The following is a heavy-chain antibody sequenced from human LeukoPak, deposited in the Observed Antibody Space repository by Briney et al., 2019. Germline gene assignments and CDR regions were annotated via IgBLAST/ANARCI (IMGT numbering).Heavy chain of an antibody. V-gene: IGHV3-7*01. J-gene: IGHJ2*01. CDR3: TKEHYYAGGYFDP. CDR1: EIILRIYW. D-gene: IGHD3-10*01. Sequence: GGSLRLSCEASEIILRIYWMSWVRQVPGKGLEWVASIKQDGSEKYYVDSVKGRFTISRDNAKKSLSLQMSSLRADDTAIYYCTKEHYYAGGYFDPWGRGTLVTVSS. CDR2: IKQDGSEK.